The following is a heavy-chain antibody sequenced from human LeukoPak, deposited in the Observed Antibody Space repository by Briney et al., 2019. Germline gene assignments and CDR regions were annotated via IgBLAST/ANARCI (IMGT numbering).Heavy chain of an antibody. CDR2: IKQDVSEK. Sequence: GGSLRLSCAASGFTFSSYWMSWVRQAPGKGLEWVANIKQDVSEKYYVDSVKGRFTISRDNAKNSLYLQMNSLRAEDTAVYYCARDLDIVVVPAAMVPDYWGQGTLVTVSS. J-gene: IGHJ4*02. D-gene: IGHD2-2*03. V-gene: IGHV3-7*01. CDR1: GFTFSSYW. CDR3: ARDLDIVVVPAAMVPDY.